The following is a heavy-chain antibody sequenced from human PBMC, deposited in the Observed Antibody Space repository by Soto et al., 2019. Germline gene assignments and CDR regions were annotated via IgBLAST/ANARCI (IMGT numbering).Heavy chain of an antibody. Sequence: SVKGRFTISRDNSKNSLYLQRNNLRAEDKAVYYCASDLADYWGQGTLVTVSS. CDR3: ASDLADY. V-gene: IGHV3-30*07. J-gene: IGHJ4*02.